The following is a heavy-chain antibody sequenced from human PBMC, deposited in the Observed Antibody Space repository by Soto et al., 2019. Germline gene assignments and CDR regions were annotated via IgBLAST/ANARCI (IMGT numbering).Heavy chain of an antibody. D-gene: IGHD2-15*01. Sequence: EVQLVESGGGLVQPGGSLRLSCAASGFTFSDHYMDWVGQAPGKGLEWVGRIRNKANSYTIEYSASVKGRCTISRDDSKNSLYLHMDSLKADDTARYYCIGEGYCSCGSCYSTHFDYWGQGTLVTVSS. CDR1: GFTFSDHY. CDR3: IGEGYCSCGSCYSTHFDY. CDR2: IRNKANSYTI. J-gene: IGHJ4*02. V-gene: IGHV3-72*01.